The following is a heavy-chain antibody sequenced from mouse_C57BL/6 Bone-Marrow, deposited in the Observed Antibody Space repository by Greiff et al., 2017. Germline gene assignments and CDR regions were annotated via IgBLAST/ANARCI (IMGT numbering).Heavy chain of an antibody. CDR2: ISSGGSYT. CDR3: ASSLFLDY. D-gene: IGHD1-1*01. Sequence: VQLKESGGDLVKPGGSLKLSCAASGFTFSSYGMSWVRQTPDKRLEWVATISSGGSYTYYPDSVKGRFTISRDNAKNTLCLQMSSLKSEDTAMYYCASSLFLDYWGQGTTLTVSS. CDR1: GFTFSSYG. J-gene: IGHJ2*01. V-gene: IGHV5-6*01.